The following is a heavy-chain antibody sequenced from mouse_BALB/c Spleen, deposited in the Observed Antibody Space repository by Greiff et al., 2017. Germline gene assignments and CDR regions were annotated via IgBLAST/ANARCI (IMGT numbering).Heavy chain of an antibody. D-gene: IGHD2-2*01. J-gene: IGHJ4*01. CDR3: TRGLDGYDVYYAMDY. CDR1: GYSFTGST. Sequence: VPLPPSGPELVPPGASLKISCPASGYSFTGSTMTWVQPRPGTPLAWLGLLTPSHGGTSYHQKFKDKATLTVDKSSSTASMQLSSPTSEDSAVYYCTRGLDGYDVYYAMDYWGQGTSVTVAA. V-gene: IGHV1-42*01. CDR2: LTPSHGGT.